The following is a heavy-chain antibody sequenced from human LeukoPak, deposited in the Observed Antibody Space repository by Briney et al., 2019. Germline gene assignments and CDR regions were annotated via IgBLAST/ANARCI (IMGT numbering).Heavy chain of an antibody. Sequence: GGSLRLSCAASGFTFSTYAMSWVRQAPGKGLEWVSAISASGGSTYYADSMKGGFTISRDNSKNTLYLQMNSLRAEDTAVYYCAKERTSSGYFDYWGQGTLVTVSS. J-gene: IGHJ4*02. D-gene: IGHD6-19*01. CDR1: GFTFSTYA. V-gene: IGHV3-23*01. CDR3: AKERTSSGYFDY. CDR2: ISASGGST.